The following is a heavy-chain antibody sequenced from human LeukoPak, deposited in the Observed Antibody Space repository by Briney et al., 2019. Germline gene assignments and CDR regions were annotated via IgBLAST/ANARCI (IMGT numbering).Heavy chain of an antibody. Sequence: SVKVSCKASGGTFSSYAISWVRQAPGQGLEWMGRIIPIFDTTTYAQRFQGRVTITTDESTSTAYMELSSLRSEDTAVYYCARGGSYFDYWGQGTLVTVSS. CDR1: GGTFSSYA. J-gene: IGHJ4*02. D-gene: IGHD5-12*01. CDR3: ARGGSYFDY. CDR2: IIPIFDTT. V-gene: IGHV1-69*05.